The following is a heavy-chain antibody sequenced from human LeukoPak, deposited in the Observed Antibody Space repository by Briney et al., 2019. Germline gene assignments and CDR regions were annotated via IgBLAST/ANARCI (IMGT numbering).Heavy chain of an antibody. CDR3: ARIRTGYYDSSAYPYYFDY. CDR2: ISAYNGNT. J-gene: IGHJ4*02. V-gene: IGHV1-18*01. CDR1: GYTFTSYG. D-gene: IGHD3-22*01. Sequence: ASVKVSCKASGYTFTSYGISWVRQAPGQGLEWMGWISAYNGNTDYAQKLQGRVTMTTDTSTSTAYMELRSLRFDDTAVYYCARIRTGYYDSSAYPYYFDYWGQGTLVTVSS.